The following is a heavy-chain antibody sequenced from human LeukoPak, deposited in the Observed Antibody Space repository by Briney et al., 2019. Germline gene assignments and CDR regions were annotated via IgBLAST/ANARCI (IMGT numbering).Heavy chain of an antibody. V-gene: IGHV3-21*01. D-gene: IGHD5-18*01. J-gene: IGHJ6*02. CDR3: ARGSWIQLSASGMDV. CDR1: GFTFSSYS. Sequence: PGGSLRLSCAASGFTFSSYSMNWVRQAPGKGLEWVSSISSSSSYIYYADSVKGRFTISRDNAKNSLYLQMNSLRAEDTAVYYCARGSWIQLSASGMDVWGQGTTVTVSS. CDR2: ISSSSSYI.